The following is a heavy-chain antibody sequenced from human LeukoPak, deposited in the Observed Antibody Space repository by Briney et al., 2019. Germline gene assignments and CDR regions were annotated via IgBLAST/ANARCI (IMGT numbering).Heavy chain of an antibody. CDR1: GGSISSGSYY. CDR3: ARSPSIAARSYYYYMDV. J-gene: IGHJ6*03. CDR2: IYTSGST. Sequence: SETLSLTCTVSGGSISSGSYYWSWIRQPAGKGLEWIGRIYTSGSTNYNPSLKSRVTISVDTSKNQFSLKLSSVTAADTAVYYCARSPSIAARSYYYYMDVWGKGTTVTVSS. V-gene: IGHV4-61*02. D-gene: IGHD6-6*01.